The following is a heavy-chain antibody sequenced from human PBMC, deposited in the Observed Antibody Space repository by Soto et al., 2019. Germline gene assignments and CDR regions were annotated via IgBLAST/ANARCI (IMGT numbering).Heavy chain of an antibody. Sequence: ASVKVSCKASGYTFIHYAIHWVRQAPGQRPEWMGLINPASGNTQYSQNFQGRATITRDTSASTAYMELSSLRSEDTAVYFCSRTGYSTGLYFYFDYWGQGTLVTVSS. V-gene: IGHV1-3*01. CDR3: SRTGYSTGLYFYFDY. J-gene: IGHJ4*02. CDR2: INPASGNT. D-gene: IGHD6-19*01. CDR1: GYTFIHYA.